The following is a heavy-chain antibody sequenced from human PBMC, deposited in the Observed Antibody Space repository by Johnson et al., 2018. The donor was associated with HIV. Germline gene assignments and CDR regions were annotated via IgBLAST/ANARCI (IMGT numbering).Heavy chain of an antibody. V-gene: IGHV3-7*01. CDR1: GFTFGSYV. D-gene: IGHD3-10*01. Sequence: MLLVESGGGLAQPEGSVRLSCVASGFTFGSYVMSWVRQVPGKGLECVANIKQDGSEKYYVDSVKGRFTISRDNAKNSLYLQMNSLRAEDTAVYYCARDFSVRAFDIWGQGTMVTVSS. J-gene: IGHJ3*02. CDR2: IKQDGSEK. CDR3: ARDFSVRAFDI.